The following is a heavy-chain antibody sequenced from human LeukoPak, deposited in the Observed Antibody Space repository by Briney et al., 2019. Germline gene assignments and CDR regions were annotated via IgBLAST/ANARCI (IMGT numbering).Heavy chain of an antibody. Sequence: GASVKVSCKASGYTFTSYYMHWVRQAPGQGLEWMGIINPSDGSTSYAQKFQGRVTMTRDTSTSTVYMELSSLRSEDTAVYYCARRRAAAAAPANDAFDIWGQGTMVTVSS. CDR3: ARRRAAAAAPANDAFDI. D-gene: IGHD6-13*01. CDR1: GYTFTSYY. V-gene: IGHV1-46*03. CDR2: INPSDGST. J-gene: IGHJ3*02.